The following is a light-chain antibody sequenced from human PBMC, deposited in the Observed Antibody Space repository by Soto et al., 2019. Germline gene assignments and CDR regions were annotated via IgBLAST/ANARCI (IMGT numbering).Light chain of an antibody. CDR1: RSNIGSNT. CDR3: AIWDDSLNGFYV. J-gene: IGLJ1*01. V-gene: IGLV1-44*01. Sequence: QSVLTQPPSASGTPGQTVTISCSGGRSNIGSNTVNWYQQLPGTAPKLLIYGNNQRPSGVPDRFSGFRSGTSASLAIRGLRSEDEADYYCAIWDDSLNGFYVFGVGTKLTVL. CDR2: GNN.